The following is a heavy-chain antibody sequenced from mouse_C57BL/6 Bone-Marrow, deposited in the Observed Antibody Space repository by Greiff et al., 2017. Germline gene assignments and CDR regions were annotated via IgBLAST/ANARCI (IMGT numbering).Heavy chain of an antibody. J-gene: IGHJ4*01. V-gene: IGHV1-69*01. CDR2: IDPSDSYP. CDR3: ARSIYEYDERYYAIEY. D-gene: IGHD2-4*01. CDR1: GYTFTSYW. Sequence: VQLQESGAELVMPGASVKLSCKASGYTFTSYWMHWVKHRPGPGLELLGEIDPSDSYPNYTTQFTGKSTLTVDKSSSTAYMQLSSLTSEGSAVYYCARSIYEYDERYYAIEYWGQGASVTVSS.